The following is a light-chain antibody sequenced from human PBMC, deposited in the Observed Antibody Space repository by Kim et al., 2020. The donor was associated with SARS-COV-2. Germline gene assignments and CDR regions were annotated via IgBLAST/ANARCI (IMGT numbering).Light chain of an antibody. J-gene: IGKJ1*01. Sequence: EIVLTQSPGTLSLSPGESATLSGKASQSIYSNSVAWYQQKPGQTPRLLIYDASSRATAIADRFSGSGSGTDFTLTISRLEPEDFAVYYCQQYGSSPTFGQGTKVDIK. CDR1: QSIYSNS. CDR2: DAS. V-gene: IGKV3-20*01. CDR3: QQYGSSPT.